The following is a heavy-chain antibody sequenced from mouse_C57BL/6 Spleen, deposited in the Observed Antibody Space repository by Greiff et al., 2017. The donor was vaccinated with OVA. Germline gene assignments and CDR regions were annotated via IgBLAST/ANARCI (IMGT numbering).Heavy chain of an antibody. Sequence: VKLQESGAELVKPGASVKMSCKASGYTFTTYPIEWMKQNHGKSLEWIGNFHPYNDDTKYNEKFKGKATLTVEKSSSTVYLELSRLTSDDSAVYYCARGDYDVGWYFDVWGTGTTVTVSS. CDR3: ARGDYDVGWYFDV. CDR2: FHPYNDDT. D-gene: IGHD2-4*01. J-gene: IGHJ1*03. CDR1: GYTFTTYP. V-gene: IGHV1-47*01.